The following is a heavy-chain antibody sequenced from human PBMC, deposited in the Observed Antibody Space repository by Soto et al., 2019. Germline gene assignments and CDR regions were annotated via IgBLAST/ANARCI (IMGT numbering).Heavy chain of an antibody. CDR2: INHSGST. J-gene: IGHJ4*02. D-gene: IGHD4-17*01. CDR3: ARVHDYGNYLYY. CDR1: GGSFSGHY. V-gene: IGHV4-34*01. Sequence: PSETLSLTCAVYGGSFSGHYWSWIRQPPGKGLEWIGEINHSGSTNYNPSLKSRVTISVDTSKYQFSLKVSSVTAADTAVYYCARVHDYGNYLYYWGQGALVTVSS.